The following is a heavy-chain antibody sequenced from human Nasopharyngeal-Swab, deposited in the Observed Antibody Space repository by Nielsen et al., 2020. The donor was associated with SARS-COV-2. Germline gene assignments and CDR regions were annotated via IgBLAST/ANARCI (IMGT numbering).Heavy chain of an antibody. CDR3: ARDAPAHYGAFY. CDR2: IAHDASNE. Sequence: GESLKISCADSGFTFSSFGMHWVRQAPGKGLEWVAFIAHDASNEYYGDSVKGRFSISRDSSKNTLYLQMDSLRGEDTAVYYCARDAPAHYGAFYWGRGTLVTVSS. CDR1: GFTFSSFG. J-gene: IGHJ4*02. V-gene: IGHV3-30*03. D-gene: IGHD4-17*01.